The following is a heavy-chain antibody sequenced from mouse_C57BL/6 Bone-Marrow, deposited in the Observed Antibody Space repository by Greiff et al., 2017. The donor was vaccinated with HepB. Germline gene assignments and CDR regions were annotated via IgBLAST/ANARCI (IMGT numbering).Heavy chain of an antibody. CDR3: TMDYGSSYDAMDY. CDR1: GFNIKDDY. CDR2: IEPENGDT. V-gene: IGHV14-4*01. J-gene: IGHJ4*01. D-gene: IGHD1-1*01. Sequence: VQLQQSGAELVRPGASVKLSCTASGFNIKDDYMHWVKQRPEQGLEWIGWIEPENGDTEYASKFQGKATITADTSSNTAYLQLSSLTSEDTAVYYCTMDYGSSYDAMDYWGQGTSVTVSS.